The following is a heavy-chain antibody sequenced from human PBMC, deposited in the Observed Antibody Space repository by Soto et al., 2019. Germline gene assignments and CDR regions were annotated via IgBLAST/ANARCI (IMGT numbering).Heavy chain of an antibody. V-gene: IGHV3-23*01. CDR2: IGGSSGST. CDR1: GFTFRSYA. D-gene: IGHD2-2*01. J-gene: IGHJ4*02. Sequence: EVQLLESGGGLLQPGGSLRLSCAASGFTFRSYAMSWVRQAPGKGLEWVSAIGGSSGSTDYADSVKGRFTISRDNSKNTLFLQMNSLRAEDTAVYYCAKDRSSTSCYAFDYWGQGTLVTVSS. CDR3: AKDRSSTSCYAFDY.